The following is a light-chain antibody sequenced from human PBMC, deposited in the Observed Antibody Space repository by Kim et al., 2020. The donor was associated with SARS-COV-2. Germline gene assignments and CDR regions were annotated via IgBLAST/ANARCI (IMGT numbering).Light chain of an antibody. CDR2: GAS. V-gene: IGKV3-20*01. CDR1: QSVSSSY. Sequence: LSPGERATLSCRASQSVSSSYLAWYQLKPGQAPRLLIDGASSRATGSPDRFSGSGSGTDFTLTISRLEPEDFAVYYCQQYGYSLSFGGGTKVDIK. J-gene: IGKJ4*01. CDR3: QQYGYSLS.